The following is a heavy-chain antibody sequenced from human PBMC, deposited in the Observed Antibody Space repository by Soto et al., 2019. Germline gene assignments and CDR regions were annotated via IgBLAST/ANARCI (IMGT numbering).Heavy chain of an antibody. V-gene: IGHV3-33*06. Sequence: QVQLVESGGGVVQPGRSLRLSCAASGFTFSSYGMHWVRQAPGKGLEWVAVIWYDGSNKYYADSVKGRFTISRDNSKNTLYLQMNSLRAEDTAVYYCAKSYGDWGVGYYYYYGIDVWGQGTTVTVSS. CDR3: AKSYGDWGVGYYYYYGIDV. CDR1: GFTFSSYG. J-gene: IGHJ6*02. CDR2: IWYDGSNK. D-gene: IGHD4-17*01.